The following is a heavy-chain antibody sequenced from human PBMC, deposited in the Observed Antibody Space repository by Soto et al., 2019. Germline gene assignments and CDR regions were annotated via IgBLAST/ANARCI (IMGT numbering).Heavy chain of an antibody. D-gene: IGHD1-26*01. V-gene: IGHV1-18*01. CDR1: GYTFTSYG. J-gene: IGHJ3*02. CDR3: ARGAGGATKGPAGEDDAFDI. Sequence: ASVKVSCKASGYTFTSYGISWVRQAPGQGLEWMGWISAYNGNTNYAQKLQGRVTMTTDTSTSTAYMELRSLRSDDTAVYYGARGAGGATKGPAGEDDAFDIWGQGTMVTVSS. CDR2: ISAYNGNT.